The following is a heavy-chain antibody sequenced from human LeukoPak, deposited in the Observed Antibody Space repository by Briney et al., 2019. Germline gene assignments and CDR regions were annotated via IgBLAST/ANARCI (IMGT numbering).Heavy chain of an antibody. Sequence: SETLSLTCAVYGGSFSGYYWSWIRQPPGKGLEWIGEINHSGSTNYNPSLKSRVTISVDTSKNQFSLKLSSVTAADTAVYYCASVGCYDSSGYYEDAFDIWGQGTMVTVSS. D-gene: IGHD3-22*01. V-gene: IGHV4-34*01. J-gene: IGHJ3*02. CDR3: ASVGCYDSSGYYEDAFDI. CDR2: INHSGST. CDR1: GGSFSGYY.